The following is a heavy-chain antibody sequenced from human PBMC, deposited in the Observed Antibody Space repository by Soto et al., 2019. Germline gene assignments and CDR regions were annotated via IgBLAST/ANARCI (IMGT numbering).Heavy chain of an antibody. Sequence: VQLQESGPGLVKPSGTLSLTCTVSGGSISTTNWWSWVRQSPGKGLEWIGEILHIGSTNYNPSHKRRVTISVDKSKNQFSLMLSSGTAADTAVYYCASGFDSDGLYNGGHPWGQGTLVSVSS. J-gene: IGHJ5*02. CDR3: ASGFDSDGLYNGGHP. D-gene: IGHD3-22*01. V-gene: IGHV4-4*02. CDR1: GGSISTTNW. CDR2: ILHIGST.